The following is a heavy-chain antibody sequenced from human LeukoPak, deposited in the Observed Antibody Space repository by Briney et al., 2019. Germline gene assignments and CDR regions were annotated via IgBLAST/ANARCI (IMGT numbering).Heavy chain of an antibody. Sequence: GGSLRLSCAASGFTVSSNYMSWVRQAPGKGLEWVSVIYSGGSTYYADSVKGRFTISRDNSKNTLYLQMNSLRAEDTAVYYCARDRGASTPPFDYWGQGTLVTVSS. V-gene: IGHV3-53*01. CDR1: GFTVSSNY. D-gene: IGHD3-10*01. J-gene: IGHJ4*02. CDR3: ARDRGASTPPFDY. CDR2: IYSGGST.